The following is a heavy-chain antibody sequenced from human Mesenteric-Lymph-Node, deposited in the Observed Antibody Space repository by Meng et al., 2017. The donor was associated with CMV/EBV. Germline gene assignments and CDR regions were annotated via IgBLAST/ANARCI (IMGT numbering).Heavy chain of an antibody. CDR1: GFIFSVNY. J-gene: IGHJ3*01. Sequence: GESLKISCEASGFIFSVNYMNWVRQAPGKGLEWVSVIYSEGNAYYADSVKGRFIISRDNSKNTLYLQMNSLRPEDTAVYFCARDITGGLDGFDVWGQGTMVTVSS. CDR3: ARDITGGLDGFDV. CDR2: IYSEGNA. D-gene: IGHD5-24*01. V-gene: IGHV3-66*02.